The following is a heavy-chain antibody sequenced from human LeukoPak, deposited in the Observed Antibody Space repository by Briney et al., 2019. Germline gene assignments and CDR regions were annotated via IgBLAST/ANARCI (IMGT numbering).Heavy chain of an antibody. Sequence: GGSLRLSCAASGFTFSSYNMNWVRQAPGKGLEWVSYISSSSSTIYYADSVKGRFTISRDNAKNSLYLQMNSLGAEDTAVYYCARDPPLYGDYNYFDYWGQGTLVTVSS. J-gene: IGHJ4*02. V-gene: IGHV3-48*04. CDR3: ARDPPLYGDYNYFDY. D-gene: IGHD4-17*01. CDR1: GFTFSSYN. CDR2: ISSSSSTI.